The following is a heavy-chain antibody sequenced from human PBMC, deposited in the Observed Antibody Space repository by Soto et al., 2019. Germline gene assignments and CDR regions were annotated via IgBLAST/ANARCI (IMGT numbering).Heavy chain of an antibody. V-gene: IGHV4-30-2*01. CDR1: DGSISSYGYS. CDR2: IYHSGIT. D-gene: IGHD2-15*01. J-gene: IGHJ6*02. CDR3: ARAKRYCSGGTCYYDYYGLDV. Sequence: TLSLTCTVSDGSISSYGYSWTWIRQPPVKALEWIGYIYHSGITYYNPSLQSRVTISLDSSKNQFSLKLSSVAAADAAVYYCARAKRYCSGGTCYYDYYGLDVWGQGTTDNVSS.